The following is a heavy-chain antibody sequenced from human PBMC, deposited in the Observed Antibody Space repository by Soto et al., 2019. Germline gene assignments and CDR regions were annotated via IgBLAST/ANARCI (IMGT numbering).Heavy chain of an antibody. J-gene: IGHJ4*02. CDR3: ARGLGYCGSTSCFRYYFDY. CDR2: IYHGGNT. Sequence: SETLSLTCAVSGFSITNDFYWGWIRQPPGKGLEWIGSIYHGGNTHYNPSLTSRVTISADTSKKQFFLDLSSVTAADTAIYYCARGLGYCGSTSCFRYYFDYWGQGQLVT. CDR1: GFSITNDFY. D-gene: IGHD2-2*01. V-gene: IGHV4-38-2*01.